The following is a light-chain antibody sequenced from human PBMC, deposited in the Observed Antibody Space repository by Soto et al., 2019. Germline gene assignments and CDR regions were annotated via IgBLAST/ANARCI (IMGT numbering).Light chain of an antibody. Sequence: ATLSVSPGERATLSCRASQSVSSNLAWYQQKPGQAPRLLIYGASTRATGIPARFSGSGSGTEFNLTISSLQSEDFAVYYCQQYNNWPLTFGGGTKVDIK. V-gene: IGKV3-15*01. J-gene: IGKJ4*01. CDR1: QSVSSN. CDR2: GAS. CDR3: QQYNNWPLT.